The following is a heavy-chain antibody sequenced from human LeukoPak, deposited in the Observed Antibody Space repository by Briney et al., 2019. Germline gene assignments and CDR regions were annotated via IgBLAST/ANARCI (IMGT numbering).Heavy chain of an antibody. CDR3: XRGGSSRFAY. V-gene: IGHV3-33*01. CDR2: IWHDGSNK. Sequence: GGSLRLSCAASGFTFSNYGIHWVRQAPGKGLEWVAIIWHDGSNKHYVDSVKGRFTISRDNSKNTVYLQMNSLRGEDTAMYYXXRGGSSRFAYWGQGTLVTVS. CDR1: GFTFSNYG. J-gene: IGHJ4*02.